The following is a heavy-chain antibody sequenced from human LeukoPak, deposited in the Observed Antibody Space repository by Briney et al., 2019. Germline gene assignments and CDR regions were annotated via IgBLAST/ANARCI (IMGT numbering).Heavy chain of an antibody. V-gene: IGHV3-21*01. J-gene: IGHJ6*02. CDR2: ISFGGGHI. D-gene: IGHD2/OR15-2a*01. Sequence: GGSLRLSCVASRFTFSSYSMTWVRRAPGTGLEWVSSISFGGGHIFYTDAVKGRFTIFRDDSKNSLYLEMNSLRAEDTAVYFCARIVLTPPYGMDVWGQGTTVTVSS. CDR1: RFTFSSYS. CDR3: ARIVLTPPYGMDV.